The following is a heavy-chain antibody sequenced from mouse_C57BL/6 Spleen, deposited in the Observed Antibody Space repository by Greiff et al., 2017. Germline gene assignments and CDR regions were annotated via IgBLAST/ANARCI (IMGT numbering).Heavy chain of an antibody. CDR3: ARRPLGLDFDY. J-gene: IGHJ2*01. Sequence: QVQLKESGAELVKPGASVKISCKASGYAFRSYWMNWVKQRPGKGLEWIGQIYPGDGDTNYNGKFKGKATLTADKSSSTAYMQLSSLTSEDSAVYFCARRPLGLDFDYWGQGTTLTVSS. V-gene: IGHV1-80*01. D-gene: IGHD4-1*01. CDR1: GYAFRSYW. CDR2: IYPGDGDT.